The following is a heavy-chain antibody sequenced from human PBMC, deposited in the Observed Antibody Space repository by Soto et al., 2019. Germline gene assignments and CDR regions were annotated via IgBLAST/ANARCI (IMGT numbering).Heavy chain of an antibody. CDR3: AREDGIVGATSAFDY. CDR2: INGRGNYI. V-gene: IGHV3-21*01. CDR1: GFTFSTYN. Sequence: EVLLVESGGGLVKPGGSLRLSCAASGFTFSTYNMNWVRQAPGKGLEWVSSINGRGNYIYYTDAVKGRFTISRDNAKTSLYLQMNSLRAEDTAIYYCAREDGIVGATSAFDYWGQGALDTVSS. J-gene: IGHJ4*02. D-gene: IGHD1-26*01.